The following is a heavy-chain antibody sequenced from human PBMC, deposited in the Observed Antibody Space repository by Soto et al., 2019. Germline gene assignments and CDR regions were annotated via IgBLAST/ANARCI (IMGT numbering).Heavy chain of an antibody. CDR3: ASRTSPSWGHCSGGSCYSGPLPQDNGKDH. D-gene: IGHD2-15*01. CDR1: EGTFSTYT. J-gene: IGHJ4*02. CDR2: IIPILGIA. Sequence: GASLKVSRKASEGTFSTYTISWVRQAPGQGLEWMGRIIPILGIANYAQKFQGRVTITADKSTSTAYMELSSLRSEDTAVYYCASRTSPSWGHCSGGSCYSGPLPQDNGKDHWGQGTLVTVSS. V-gene: IGHV1-69*02.